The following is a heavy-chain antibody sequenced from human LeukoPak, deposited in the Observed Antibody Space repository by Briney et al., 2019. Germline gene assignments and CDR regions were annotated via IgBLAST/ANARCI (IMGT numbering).Heavy chain of an antibody. Sequence: GGSLRLSCAASGFTFSSYWMHWVRQAPGKGLVWVSRINSDGSSTSYADSVKGRFTISRDNAKNSLYLQMNSLRAEDTAVYYCARSAIAVAGYYFDYWGQGTLVTVSS. CDR3: ARSAIAVAGYYFDY. J-gene: IGHJ4*02. CDR1: GFTFSSYW. V-gene: IGHV3-74*01. D-gene: IGHD6-19*01. CDR2: INSDGSST.